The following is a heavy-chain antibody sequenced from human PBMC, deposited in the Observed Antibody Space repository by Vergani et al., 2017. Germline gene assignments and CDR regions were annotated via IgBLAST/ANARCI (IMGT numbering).Heavy chain of an antibody. Sequence: EVQLVESGGGLVQPGGSLRLSCAASGFTFSSYWMHWVRQAPGKGLVWVSRINSDGSSTSYADSVKGRFTISRANAKNTLYLQMNSLRAEDTAVYYCARDGSVWHLDSYYYDGMDVWGQGTTVTVS. V-gene: IGHV3-74*01. D-gene: IGHD5/OR15-5a*01. J-gene: IGHJ6*02. CDR2: INSDGSST. CDR3: ARDGSVWHLDSYYYDGMDV. CDR1: GFTFSSYW.